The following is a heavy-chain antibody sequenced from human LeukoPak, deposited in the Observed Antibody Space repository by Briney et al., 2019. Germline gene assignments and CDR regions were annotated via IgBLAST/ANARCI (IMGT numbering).Heavy chain of an antibody. CDR2: IYHSGRT. D-gene: IGHD6-6*01. CDR3: ARHARAARPGYFDY. J-gene: IGHJ4*02. V-gene: IGHV4-38-2*01. Sequence: PSETLSLTCAVSGYSISSGYYWGGSRPPPGKGREGIGSIYHSGRTYYNPSLKSRVTISVDTSKNQFSLKLSSVTAADTAVYYCARHARAARPGYFDYWGQGTLVTVSS. CDR1: GYSISSGYY.